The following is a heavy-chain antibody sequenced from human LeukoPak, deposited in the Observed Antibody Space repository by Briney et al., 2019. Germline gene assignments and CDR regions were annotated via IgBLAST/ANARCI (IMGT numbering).Heavy chain of an antibody. V-gene: IGHV5-51*01. CDR3: ARQGVGLDGSMAA. CDR1: GYSFTSYW. Sequence: GESLKISCKASGYSFTSYWIVWVRQRPGKGLELMGIIYPGESDTRYSPSCPGQVTIPADKSISTASLQWSRLKASDNAMYYCARQGVGLDGSMAAWGQGTLVTVSS. CDR2: IYPGESDT. D-gene: IGHD3-10*01. J-gene: IGHJ5*02.